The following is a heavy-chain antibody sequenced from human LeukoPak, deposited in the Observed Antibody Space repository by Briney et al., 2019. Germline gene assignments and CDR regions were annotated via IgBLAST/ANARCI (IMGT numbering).Heavy chain of an antibody. CDR1: GYTFTGYY. D-gene: IGHD3-22*01. J-gene: IGHJ4*02. CDR2: INPNSGGT. Sequence: ASVKVSCKASGYTFTGYYMHWVRQAPGRGLEWMGWINPNSGGTNYAQKFQGRATMTRDTSISTAYMELSRLRSDDTAVYYCARDDSSGYIDYWGQGTLVTVSS. CDR3: ARDDSSGYIDY. V-gene: IGHV1-2*02.